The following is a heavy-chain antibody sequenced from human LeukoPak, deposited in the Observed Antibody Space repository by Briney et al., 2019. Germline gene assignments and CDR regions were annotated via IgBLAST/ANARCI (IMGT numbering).Heavy chain of an antibody. J-gene: IGHJ4*02. V-gene: IGHV3-23*01. Sequence: GASLTLSCAASGFTFSSYAMSSVRQPPGKWLEWVSAISVSGASTYYADSVKGRFTISRDNSKNTLYLQMNSLRAEDTAVYYCAKDLHIVVVTGSFDYWGQGTLVTVSS. D-gene: IGHD2-21*02. CDR1: GFTFSSYA. CDR3: AKDLHIVVVTGSFDY. CDR2: ISVSGAST.